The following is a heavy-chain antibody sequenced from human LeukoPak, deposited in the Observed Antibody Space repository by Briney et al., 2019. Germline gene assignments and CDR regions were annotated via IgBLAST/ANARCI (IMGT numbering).Heavy chain of an antibody. D-gene: IGHD1-1*01. V-gene: IGHV3-23*01. Sequence: GGSLSLSCAASGFSFSSYAMSWVRQAPGKGLEWVSAISGSGGSTYYADSVKGRFTISRDNSKNTLYLQMNSLRAEDKAVYYCAKDIVQLARTAPYYFDYWGQGALVTVSS. CDR3: AKDIVQLARTAPYYFDY. CDR2: ISGSGGST. J-gene: IGHJ4*02. CDR1: GFSFSSYA.